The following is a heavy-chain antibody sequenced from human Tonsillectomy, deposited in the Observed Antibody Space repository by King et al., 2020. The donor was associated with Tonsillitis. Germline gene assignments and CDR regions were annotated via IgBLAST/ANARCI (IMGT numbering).Heavy chain of an antibody. CDR2: INVSAGST. CDR1: GYTFTNYY. D-gene: IGHD1-26*01. CDR3: ARDRWELPTEYYLDY. Sequence: VQLVESGAEVKRPGASVKVSCKASGYTFTNYYIHWVRQAPGQGLEWMGIINVSAGSTKYAQNFQGRVSMTRDTSTNTVYMELSSLRSEDTAVYYCARDRWELPTEYYLDYWGQGTLVTVSS. V-gene: IGHV1-46*01. J-gene: IGHJ4*02.